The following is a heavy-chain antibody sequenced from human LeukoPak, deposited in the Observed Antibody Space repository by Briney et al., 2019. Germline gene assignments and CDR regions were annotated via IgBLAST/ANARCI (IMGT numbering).Heavy chain of an antibody. CDR3: ASAFDCSGGSCPDY. CDR1: GFNFSSYS. J-gene: IGHJ4*02. CDR2: ITGSSRAI. Sequence: GGSLRLSCEGSGFNFSSYSMNWVRQAPGKGLEWVSFITGSSRAIYYADSVKGRFIISRDNAKNSVYMQLNSLRAEDTAVYYCASAFDCSGGSCPDYWGQGTLVTVSS. D-gene: IGHD2-15*01. V-gene: IGHV3-48*01.